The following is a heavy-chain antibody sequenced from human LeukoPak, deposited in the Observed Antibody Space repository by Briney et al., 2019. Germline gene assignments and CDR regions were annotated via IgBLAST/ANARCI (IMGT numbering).Heavy chain of an antibody. CDR1: GFTFSSYG. CDR2: IWYDGSNK. D-gene: IGHD3-22*01. Sequence: GGSLRLSCAASGFTFSSYGMHWVRQAPGKGLEWVAVIWYDGSNKYYADSVKGRFTISRDNSKNTLYLQMNSLRAEDTAVYYCAKARSESSAYSFEMWGQGTLVTVSS. CDR3: AKARSESSAYSFEM. V-gene: IGHV3-33*06. J-gene: IGHJ3*02.